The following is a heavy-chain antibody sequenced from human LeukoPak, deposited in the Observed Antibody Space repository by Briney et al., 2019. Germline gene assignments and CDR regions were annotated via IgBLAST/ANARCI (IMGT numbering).Heavy chain of an antibody. CDR3: ARDGQPCSGSNCYSVDV. J-gene: IGHJ3*01. Sequence: SETLSLTCTVSGGSISSYYWSWIRQPPGKGLEWIGYIYTSGSTNYNPSLTSRVTISVDTSKNQFSLKLSSVTAADTAVYYCARDGQPCSGSNCYSVDVWGQGTMVTVSS. D-gene: IGHD2-2*02. V-gene: IGHV4-4*09. CDR1: GGSISSYY. CDR2: IYTSGST.